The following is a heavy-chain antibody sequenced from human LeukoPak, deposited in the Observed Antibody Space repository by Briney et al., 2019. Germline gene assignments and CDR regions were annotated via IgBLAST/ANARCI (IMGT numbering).Heavy chain of an antibody. CDR3: ARQTPFCSSTSCYPYYYYYMDV. CDR2: IYPGGSDT. J-gene: IGHJ6*03. D-gene: IGHD2-2*01. V-gene: IGHV5-51*01. CDR1: GYSFTSYW. Sequence: GESLKISCKGSGYSFTSYWIGWVRQMPGKGLEWMGIIYPGGSDTRYSPSFQGQVTISADKSISTAYLQWSSLKASDTAMYYCARQTPFCSSTSCYPYYYYYMDVWGKGTTVTVSS.